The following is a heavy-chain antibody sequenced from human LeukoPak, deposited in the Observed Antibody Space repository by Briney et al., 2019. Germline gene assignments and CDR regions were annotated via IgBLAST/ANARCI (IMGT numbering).Heavy chain of an antibody. J-gene: IGHJ3*02. CDR1: GFTFSSYS. D-gene: IGHD2-15*01. Sequence: PGGSLRLSCAASGFTFSSYSMNWVRQAPGKGLEWVSYISSSSSTIYYADSVKGRFTISRDNAKNSLYLQMNSLRAEDTAVYYCASGYCSGGSCYSDAFDIWGQGTVVTVSS. CDR3: ASGYCSGGSCYSDAFDI. V-gene: IGHV3-48*01. CDR2: ISSSSSTI.